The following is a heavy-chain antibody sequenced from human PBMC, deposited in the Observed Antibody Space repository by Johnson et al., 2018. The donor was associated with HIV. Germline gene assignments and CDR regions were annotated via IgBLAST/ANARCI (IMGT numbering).Heavy chain of an antibody. Sequence: QMQLVESGGGVVQPGRSLRLSCAASGFTFSSYGMHWVRQAPGKGLEWVAVIWYDGSNKYYADSVKGRFTISRDNSKNTLYLQMNSLRAEDTAVYYCAKGPNGQLDDAFHIWGQGTMVTVSS. CDR2: IWYDGSNK. CDR1: GFTFSSYG. CDR3: AKGPNGQLDDAFHI. J-gene: IGHJ3*02. V-gene: IGHV3-33*06. D-gene: IGHD6-6*01.